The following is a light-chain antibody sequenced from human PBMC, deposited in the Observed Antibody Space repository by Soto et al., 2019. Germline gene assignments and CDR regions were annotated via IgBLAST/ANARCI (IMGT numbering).Light chain of an antibody. CDR1: QSVDIS. CDR3: QQYDNWPPT. V-gene: IGKV3D-15*01. Sequence: EIVLTQSPATLSVSPGERVTLSCRASQSVDISLAWYQQKPGQAPRLLIYGASTRATGIPARFSGSGSGTEFTLTINSLQSEDFVVYYCQQYDNWPPTFGQGTRLEIK. CDR2: GAS. J-gene: IGKJ5*01.